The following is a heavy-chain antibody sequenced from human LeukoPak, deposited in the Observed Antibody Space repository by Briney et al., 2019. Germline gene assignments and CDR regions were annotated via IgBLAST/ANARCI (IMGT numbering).Heavy chain of an antibody. CDR2: ISPYNGNT. J-gene: IGHJ4*02. V-gene: IGHV1-18*01. Sequence: ASVKVSCKASGYDFTSVGITWVRRAPGQGLEWMGWISPYNGNTRYAQKFQGRVALTTDTSTTTAYMELRGLRFNDTAVYYCARAGSGSGWYFDYWGQGTLVTVSS. CDR1: GYDFTSVG. D-gene: IGHD6-19*01. CDR3: ARAGSGSGWYFDY.